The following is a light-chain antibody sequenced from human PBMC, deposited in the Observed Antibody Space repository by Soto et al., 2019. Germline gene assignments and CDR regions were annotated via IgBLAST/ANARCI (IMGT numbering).Light chain of an antibody. J-gene: IGLJ1*01. V-gene: IGLV2-14*01. CDR3: SSYTSSSTYV. Sequence: QSALTQPASVSGSPGQSIAISCTGTSSDVGYYNYVSWYQQLPGKAPNVMIYDVNNRPSGVPDRFSGSKSGNTASLTISGLQAEHEADYYCSSYTSSSTYVFGTGTKLTVL. CDR2: DVN. CDR1: SSDVGYYNY.